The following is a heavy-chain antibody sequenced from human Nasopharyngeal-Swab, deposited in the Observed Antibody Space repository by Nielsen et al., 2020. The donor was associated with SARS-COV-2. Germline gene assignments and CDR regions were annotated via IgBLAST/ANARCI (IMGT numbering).Heavy chain of an antibody. D-gene: IGHD2-2*01. CDR2: IYYSGST. J-gene: IGHJ6*02. CDR3: ARDAAGYCSSTSCYAGTGMDV. Sequence: PGKGLEWIGYIYYSGSTYCNPSLKSRVTISVDTSKNQFSLKLSSVTAADTAVYYCARDAAGYCSSTSCYAGTGMDVWGQGTTVTVSS. V-gene: IGHV4-30-4*01.